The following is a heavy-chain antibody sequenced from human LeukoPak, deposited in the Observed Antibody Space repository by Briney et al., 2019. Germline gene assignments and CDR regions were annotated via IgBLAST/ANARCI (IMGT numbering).Heavy chain of an antibody. CDR1: GYTFTGYY. CDR2: INPTSGGT. D-gene: IGHD1/OR15-1a*01. V-gene: IGHV1-2*02. J-gene: IGHJ5*02. Sequence: ASVKVSCKASGYTFTGYYMHWVRQAPGQGLEWMGWINPTSGGTNYAQKFQGRVTMTRDTSISTAYMELSRLRSDDTAVYYCARNNLPIRPTNWFDPWGQGTLVTVSS. CDR3: ARNNLPIRPTNWFDP.